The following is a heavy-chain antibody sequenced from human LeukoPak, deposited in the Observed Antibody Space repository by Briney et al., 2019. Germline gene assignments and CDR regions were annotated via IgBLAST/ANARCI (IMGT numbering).Heavy chain of an antibody. CDR2: INADGSSA. CDR1: GFIVSSNY. V-gene: IGHV3-74*01. J-gene: IGHJ6*02. D-gene: IGHD3-10*01. CDR3: ARDYGRSRDYGMDV. Sequence: GGSLRLSCAASGFIVSSNYMSWVRQAPGKGLVWVSRINADGSSASYADSVKGRFTISRDNAKNTLYLQMNSLRAEDTAMYYCARDYGRSRDYGMDVWGQGTTVTVSS.